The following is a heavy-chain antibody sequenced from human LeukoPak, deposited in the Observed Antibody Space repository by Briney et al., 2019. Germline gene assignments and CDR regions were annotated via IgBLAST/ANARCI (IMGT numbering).Heavy chain of an antibody. J-gene: IGHJ4*02. Sequence: PGGSLRLSCAASGFIFSTYWMTWVRQAPGKGLEWVANIKEEGCEKYHLDSGKGRFTISRDNAKNSLYLQLNGLRAEDTAVYYCATGGYYLDHWGQGVLVTVSS. V-gene: IGHV3-7*03. D-gene: IGHD7-27*01. CDR3: ATGGYYLDH. CDR1: GFIFSTYW. CDR2: IKEEGCEK.